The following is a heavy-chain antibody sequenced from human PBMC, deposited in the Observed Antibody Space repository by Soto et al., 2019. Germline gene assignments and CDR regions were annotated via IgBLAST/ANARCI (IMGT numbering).Heavy chain of an antibody. CDR3: AKEITNIVVVPAAISSGYYYYGMDV. CDR2: ISYDGSNK. V-gene: IGHV3-30*18. Sequence: SLRLSCAASGFTFSSYGMHWVRQAPGKGLGWVAVISYDGSNKYYADSVKGRFTISRDNSKNTLYLQMNSLRAEDTAVYYCAKEITNIVVVPAAISSGYYYYGMDVWGQGTTVTVSS. J-gene: IGHJ6*02. CDR1: GFTFSSYG. D-gene: IGHD2-2*01.